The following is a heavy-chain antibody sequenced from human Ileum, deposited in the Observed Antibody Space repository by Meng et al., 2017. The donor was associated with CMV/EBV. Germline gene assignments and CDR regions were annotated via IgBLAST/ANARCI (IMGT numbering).Heavy chain of an antibody. V-gene: IGHV4-34*01. CDR2: IDHRGAT. J-gene: IGHJ4*02. CDR1: GGSFSGFY. D-gene: IGHD2-2*01. Sequence: CSVDGGSFSGFYWSWVRQPPGKGLEWIGEIDHRGATNCNLSLKSRVSFSVETSKNHFSLKLSSVTAADTAVYYCARGGTWPTKFDYWDQGALVTVSS. CDR3: ARGGTWPTKFDY.